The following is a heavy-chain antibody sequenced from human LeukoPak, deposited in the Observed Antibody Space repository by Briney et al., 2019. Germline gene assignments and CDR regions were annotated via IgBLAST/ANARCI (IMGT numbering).Heavy chain of an antibody. CDR3: ARDGLGGGDSTENAEYFQH. CDR1: GFTFSSYS. CDR2: ISSSSSYI. D-gene: IGHD2-21*02. Sequence: PGGSLRLSCAASGFTFSSYSMNWVRQAPGNGLEWVSSISSSSSYIYYADSVKGRFTISRDTAKTPLYLQMNSLRAEDTAVYYCARDGLGGGDSTENAEYFQHWGQGTLVTVSS. V-gene: IGHV3-21*01. J-gene: IGHJ1*01.